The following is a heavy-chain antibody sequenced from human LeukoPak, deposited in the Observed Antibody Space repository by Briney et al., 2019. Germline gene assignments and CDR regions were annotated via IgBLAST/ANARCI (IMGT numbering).Heavy chain of an antibody. CDR2: ISSSGSTI. J-gene: IGHJ5*02. D-gene: IGHD3-22*01. CDR3: ARLGQSPNYYDSSGWPNWFDP. V-gene: IGHV3-11*04. CDR1: GFTFSDYY. Sequence: PGGSLGLSCAASGFTFSDYYMNWIRQAPGKGLEWVSYISSSGSTIYYADSVKGRFTISRDNAKNSLYLQMNSLRAEDTAVYYCARLGQSPNYYDSSGWPNWFDPWGQGTLVTVSS.